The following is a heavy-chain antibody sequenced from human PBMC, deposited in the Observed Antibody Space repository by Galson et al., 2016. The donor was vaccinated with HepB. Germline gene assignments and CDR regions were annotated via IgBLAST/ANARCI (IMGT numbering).Heavy chain of an antibody. J-gene: IGHJ4*02. Sequence: SETLSPTCGLSAGSLGDNYWSWIRRPPGNGLELLAEINHRGSTNYHPSPKSRGTISVNTSKNQVSLRLNSATAAEPAVYFSARGGRGEKSQFNYFDLWGQGTLVTVSS. CDR2: INHRGST. V-gene: IGHV4-34*01. CDR3: ARGGRGEKSQFNYFDL. D-gene: IGHD3-10*01. CDR1: AGSLGDNY.